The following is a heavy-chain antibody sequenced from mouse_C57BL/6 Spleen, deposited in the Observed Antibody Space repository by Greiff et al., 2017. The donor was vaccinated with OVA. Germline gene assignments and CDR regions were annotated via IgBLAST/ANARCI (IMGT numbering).Heavy chain of an antibody. V-gene: IGHV1-69*01. CDR1: GYTFTSYW. D-gene: IGHD1-1*02. CDR3: ARYDGQTGYFDY. Sequence: QVQLKQPGAELVMPGASVKLSCKASGYTFTSYWMHWVKQRPGQGLEWIGEIDPSDSYTNYNQKLKGQSTLTVDKSSSTAYMQLSSLTSEDSAVYYCARYDGQTGYFDYWGQGTTLTVSS. CDR2: IDPSDSYT. J-gene: IGHJ2*01.